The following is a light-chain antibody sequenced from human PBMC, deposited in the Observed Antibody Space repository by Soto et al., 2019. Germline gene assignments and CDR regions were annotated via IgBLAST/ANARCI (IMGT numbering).Light chain of an antibody. CDR3: CSYAGGRTFVV. CDR2: EVT. Sequence: QSALSQPASVSGSPGQSVTISCTGTRSDIGSYNLVSWYHHRPGQAPKLVIYEVTRRPSVDSNRFSGSKSGNTASLTIAGLQPDDEGDYYCCSYAGGRTFVVFGGGTKLTV. J-gene: IGLJ3*02. CDR1: RSDIGSYNL. V-gene: IGLV2-23*02.